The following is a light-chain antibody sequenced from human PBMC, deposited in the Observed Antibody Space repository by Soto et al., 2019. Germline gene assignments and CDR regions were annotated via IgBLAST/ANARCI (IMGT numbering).Light chain of an antibody. J-gene: IGLJ2*01. CDR2: DVS. CDR1: SSDVGGYNY. CDR3: SSYTSSSTL. Sequence: QSALTQPASVSGSPGQSSTISCTGTSSDVGGYNYVSWYQQHPGKAPKLMIYDVSNRPSGVSNRFSGSKSGNTASLTISGLQAEDEADYYGSSYTSSSTLFGGGTKLTVL. V-gene: IGLV2-14*03.